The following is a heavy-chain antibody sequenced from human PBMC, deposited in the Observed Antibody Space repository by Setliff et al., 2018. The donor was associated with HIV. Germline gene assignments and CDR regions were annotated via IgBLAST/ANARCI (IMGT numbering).Heavy chain of an antibody. D-gene: IGHD6-13*01. J-gene: IGHJ6*03. CDR1: GGNFRSYG. V-gene: IGHV1-69*10. CDR3: ARNPELAALNYFYYYMDV. Sequence: ASVKVSCKASGGNFRSYGISWVRQAPGQGLEWMGGIIPMSGVPKYAQKFQGRVTITADKSTSTAYMELSSLRSEDKAVYYCARNPELAALNYFYYYMDVWGKGTTVTVSS. CDR2: IIPMSGVP.